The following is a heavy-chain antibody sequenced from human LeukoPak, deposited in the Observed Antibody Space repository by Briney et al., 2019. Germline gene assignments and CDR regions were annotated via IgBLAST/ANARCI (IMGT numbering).Heavy chain of an antibody. Sequence: GGSLRLSCAASGFTFSSYAMSWVRQAPGKGLEWVANIKQDGSEKYYVDSVKGRFTISRDNAKNSLYLQMNTLRAEDTAVYYCAKDAQPRSRWFDPWGQGTLVTVSS. J-gene: IGHJ5*02. CDR1: GFTFSSYA. CDR3: AKDAQPRSRWFDP. V-gene: IGHV3-7*03. D-gene: IGHD3-16*01. CDR2: IKQDGSEK.